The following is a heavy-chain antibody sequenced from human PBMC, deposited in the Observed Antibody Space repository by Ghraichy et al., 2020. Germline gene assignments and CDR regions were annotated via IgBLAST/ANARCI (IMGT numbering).Heavy chain of an antibody. CDR3: ARYRNYDTSFDP. CDR1: GDSVSSDSFY. Sequence: ETLSLTCTVSGDSVSSDSFYWSWIRQPPGKGLEWIGYVYYSGSTNYNRSLKSRVTISVDTSKSQFSLKLSSVTAADTAVYYCARYRNYDTSFDPWGQGTLVTVSS. V-gene: IGHV4-61*01. J-gene: IGHJ5*02. CDR2: VYYSGST. D-gene: IGHD3-22*01.